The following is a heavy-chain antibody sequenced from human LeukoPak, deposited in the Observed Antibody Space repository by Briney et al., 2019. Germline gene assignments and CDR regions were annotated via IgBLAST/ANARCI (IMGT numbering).Heavy chain of an antibody. V-gene: IGHV3-30-3*01. D-gene: IGHD6-19*01. J-gene: IGHJ4*02. Sequence: GGSLRLSCAASGFTFSSYAMHWVRQAPVKGLEWVAVISYDGSNKYYADSVKGRFTISRDNSKNTLYLQMNSLRAEDTAVYYCARGAVHPDEQWFPFDYWGQGTLVTVSS. CDR1: GFTFSSYA. CDR2: ISYDGSNK. CDR3: ARGAVHPDEQWFPFDY.